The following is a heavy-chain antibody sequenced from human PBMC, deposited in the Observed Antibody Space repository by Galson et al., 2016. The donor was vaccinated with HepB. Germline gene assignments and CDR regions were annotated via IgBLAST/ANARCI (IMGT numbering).Heavy chain of an antibody. CDR3: ATGPNRKAVAF. CDR1: GYIFTAYY. V-gene: IGHV1-2*06. D-gene: IGHD6-19*01. J-gene: IGHJ4*02. Sequence: SVKVSCKASGYIFTAYYIYWVRQAPGQGLESMGRITPDSGVTEYAQKFQGRVTVTRDTSINTTYMELNGLTSDDTAVYYCATGPNRKAVAFWGQGTLVSVSS. CDR2: ITPDSGVT.